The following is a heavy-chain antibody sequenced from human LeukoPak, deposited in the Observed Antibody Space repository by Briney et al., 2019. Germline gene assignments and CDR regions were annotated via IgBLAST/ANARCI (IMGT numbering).Heavy chain of an antibody. CDR2: INPDGRDK. CDR1: GFTFNKCW. V-gene: IGHV3-7*01. Sequence: GGSLRLSCVVSGFTFNKCWMNWVRQAPGKGLEWVAHINPDGRDKYYVDSVKGRFSIYRDNAVNSMYLQMNSLRVEDTAVYYCTSWGDTTAEYFQRWGQGTLVTVSS. J-gene: IGHJ1*01. CDR3: TSWGDTTAEYFQR. D-gene: IGHD2-21*02.